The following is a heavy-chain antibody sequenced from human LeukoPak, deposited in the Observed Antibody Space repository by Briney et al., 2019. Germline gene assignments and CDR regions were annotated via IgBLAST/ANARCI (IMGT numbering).Heavy chain of an antibody. CDR1: GFTFSSYA. CDR2: ISYDGSNK. Sequence: PGGSLRLSCAASGFTFSSYAMHWVRQAPGKGLEWVAVISYDGSNKYHADSVKGRFTISRDNSKNTLYLQMNSLRAEDTAVYYCARDRDDYGSGSYWVAFDIWGQGTMVTVSS. J-gene: IGHJ3*02. D-gene: IGHD3-10*01. V-gene: IGHV3-30*04. CDR3: ARDRDDYGSGSYWVAFDI.